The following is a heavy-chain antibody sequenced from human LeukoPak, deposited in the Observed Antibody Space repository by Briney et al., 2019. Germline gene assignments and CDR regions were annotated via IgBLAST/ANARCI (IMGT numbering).Heavy chain of an antibody. Sequence: GGSLRLSCAVPGLTFSDYYMSWIRQAPGKGLEWVSYISSGGSTISHADSVKGRFTISRDNAENSLYLQMNSLRAEDTAVYYCARRAAAGRCFGYWGQGTLVTVSS. CDR2: ISSGGSTI. D-gene: IGHD6-13*01. CDR3: ARRAAAGRCFGY. J-gene: IGHJ4*02. CDR1: GLTFSDYY. V-gene: IGHV3-11*01.